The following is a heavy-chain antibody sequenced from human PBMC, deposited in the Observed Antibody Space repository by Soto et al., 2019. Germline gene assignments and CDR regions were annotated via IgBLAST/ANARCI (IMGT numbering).Heavy chain of an antibody. Sequence: VPLVESGGGSVQPGGSLRLSCAASGFPFTGYWMHWVRQVPGKGPVWVARVDSAGSGTIYADSVKGRFTISRDNAKNTVSLQMDSLRVEDTAVYYCATVFEHWGQGIPVTVSS. CDR1: GFPFTGYW. CDR3: ATVFEH. V-gene: IGHV3-74*01. J-gene: IGHJ4*02. CDR2: VDSAGSGT.